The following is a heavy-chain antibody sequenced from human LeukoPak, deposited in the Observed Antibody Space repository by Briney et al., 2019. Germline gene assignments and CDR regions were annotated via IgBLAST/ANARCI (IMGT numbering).Heavy chain of an antibody. Sequence: SVKVSCKASGGTFSSYAISWVRQAPGQGLEWMGGIIPIFGTANYAQKFQGRVTITADESTSTAYMELSSLRSKDTAVYYCARGGYYQPLKYYFDYWGQGTLVTVSS. J-gene: IGHJ4*02. CDR3: ARGGYYQPLKYYFDY. D-gene: IGHD2-2*01. CDR2: IIPIFGTA. CDR1: GGTFSSYA. V-gene: IGHV1-69*01.